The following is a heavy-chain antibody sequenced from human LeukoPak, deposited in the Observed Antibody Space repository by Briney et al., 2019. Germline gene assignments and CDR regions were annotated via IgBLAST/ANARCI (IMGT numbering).Heavy chain of an antibody. CDR3: ARDRLRGVYFDY. CDR1: GGSISSYY. V-gene: IGHV4-59*01. Sequence: SETLSLTCTVSGGSISSYYWSWIRQPPGKGLEWIGYIYYSGSTNYNPSLKSRVTISVDTSKNQFSLKLSSVTAADTAVYYCARDRLRGVYFDYGGQGTRVTVDS. J-gene: IGHJ4*02. CDR2: IYYSGST. D-gene: IGHD3-10*01.